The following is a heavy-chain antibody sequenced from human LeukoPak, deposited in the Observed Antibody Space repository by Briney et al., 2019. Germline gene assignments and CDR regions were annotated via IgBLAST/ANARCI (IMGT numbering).Heavy chain of an antibody. CDR1: GYTFTGYY. V-gene: IGHV1-2*06. CDR3: AGMVRGVTEPPFDC. J-gene: IGHJ4*02. Sequence: ASVKVSCNASGYTFTGYYMHWGRQAPGQGLEWMGRINPNSGGTNYAQKFQGRGTMPRDTCISTAYMELSRLRSDDTAVDYCAGMVRGVTEPPFDCWGEGTLVTVSS. D-gene: IGHD3-10*01. CDR2: INPNSGGT.